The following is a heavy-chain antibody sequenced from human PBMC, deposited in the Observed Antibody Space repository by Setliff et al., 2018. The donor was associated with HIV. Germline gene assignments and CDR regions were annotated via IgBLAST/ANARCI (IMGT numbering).Heavy chain of an antibody. J-gene: IGHJ3*02. CDR2: IYPGDSET. Sequence: GESLKISCKGSGYIFTSYWIAWVRQMPGKGLEWMGIIYPGDSETRYSLSFQGQVTISADKSISTAYLQWSSLKASDTAMYYCARSGKAVGSAGLGTFDIWGQGTMVTVSS. V-gene: IGHV5-51*01. CDR1: GYIFTSYW. D-gene: IGHD6-19*01. CDR3: ARSGKAVGSAGLGTFDI.